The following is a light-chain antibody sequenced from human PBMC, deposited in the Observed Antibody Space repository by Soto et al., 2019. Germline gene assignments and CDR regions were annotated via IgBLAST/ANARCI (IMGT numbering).Light chain of an antibody. CDR3: QQSYSALVA. CDR2: AAS. J-gene: IGKJ1*01. V-gene: IGKV1-39*01. Sequence: DIQMTQSPSSLSASVGDRVTITCRASQSISGYLNWFQQKPGKAPQLLIYAASSLQSGVPSRFSGSGSGTDFTLTISSLQPEDSATYYCQQSYSALVAFGQGTKVDIK. CDR1: QSISGY.